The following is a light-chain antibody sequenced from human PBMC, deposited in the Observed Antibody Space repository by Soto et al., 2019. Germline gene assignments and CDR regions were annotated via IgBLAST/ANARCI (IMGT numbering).Light chain of an antibody. J-gene: IGLJ2*01. CDR3: SSYTTSSTVI. Sequence: QSALTQPASVSGSPGQSITISCTGTRSDVGGYNYVSWYQQHPGKAPKLMIYEVSNRPSGVSNRFSGSKSGNTASLTISGLQAEDEADYHCSSYTTSSTVIFGGGTKLTVL. V-gene: IGLV2-14*01. CDR1: RSDVGGYNY. CDR2: EVS.